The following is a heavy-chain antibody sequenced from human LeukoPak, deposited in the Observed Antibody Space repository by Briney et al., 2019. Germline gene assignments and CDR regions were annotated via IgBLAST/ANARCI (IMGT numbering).Heavy chain of an antibody. D-gene: IGHD2-8*01. Sequence: SAKVSCKVSGGTFSSYAISLVRQAPGQGLEWMGGIIPIFGTANYAQKFQGRVTITADESTSTAYMELSSLRSEDTAVHYCGREENCTNGVCFPDYWGQGTLVTASS. CDR3: GREENCTNGVCFPDY. V-gene: IGHV1-69*13. J-gene: IGHJ4*02. CDR1: GGTFSSYA. CDR2: IIPIFGTA.